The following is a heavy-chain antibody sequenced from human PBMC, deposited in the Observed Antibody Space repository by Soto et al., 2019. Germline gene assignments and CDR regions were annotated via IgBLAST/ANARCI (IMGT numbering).Heavy chain of an antibody. Sequence: GASLKVSCKASGYTFTSYAMHWVRQAPGHRLEWMGWINAGNGNTKYSQKFQGRVTITRDTSASTAYMELSSLRSEDTAVYYCARGITLPTPLDYWGQGTLVTVSS. D-gene: IGHD1-20*01. CDR2: INAGNGNT. V-gene: IGHV1-3*01. CDR1: GYTFTSYA. J-gene: IGHJ4*02. CDR3: ARGITLPTPLDY.